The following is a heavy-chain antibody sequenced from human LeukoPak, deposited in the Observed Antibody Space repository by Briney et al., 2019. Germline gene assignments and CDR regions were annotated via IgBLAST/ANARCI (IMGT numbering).Heavy chain of an antibody. CDR3: TRDFDFSSAI. V-gene: IGHV3-33*01. J-gene: IGHJ4*02. CDR2: IWDDGANV. Sequence: GGSLRLSCAASGFIFSNYGMHWVRQAPGKGLEWVAIIWDDGANVYYADSVKGRFTISRDNAKNTLFLQMNSLRAEDTAVYYCTRDFDFSSAIWGQGTLVTVSS. D-gene: IGHD3-3*01. CDR1: GFIFSNYG.